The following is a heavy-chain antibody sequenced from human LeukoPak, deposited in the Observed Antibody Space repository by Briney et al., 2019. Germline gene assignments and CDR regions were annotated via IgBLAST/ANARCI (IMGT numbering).Heavy chain of an antibody. D-gene: IGHD6-13*01. CDR2: IYDSGST. CDR1: GGSISSYY. J-gene: IGHJ3*02. V-gene: IGHV4-59*08. CDR3: ARQTGSSWYYAFDI. Sequence: SETLSLTCTVSGGSISSYYWSWIRQPPGKGLEWIGYIYDSGSTNYNPSLKSRVTISVDTSKSHFSLKLSSVTTADTAVYYCARQTGSSWYYAFDIWGQGTAVTVSS.